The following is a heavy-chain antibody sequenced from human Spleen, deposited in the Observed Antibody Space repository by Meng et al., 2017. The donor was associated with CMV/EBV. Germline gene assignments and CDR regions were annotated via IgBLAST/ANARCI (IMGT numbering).Heavy chain of an antibody. CDR3: AKGPYGYGEEDYYYYGMDV. CDR2: ISSSSSYI. J-gene: IGHJ6*02. V-gene: IGHV3-21*01. D-gene: IGHD5-18*01. Sequence: GESLKISCAASGFTFSSYSMNWVRQAPGKGLEWVSSISSSSSYIYYADSVKGRFTISRDNSKNTLYLQMNSLRPEDTAVYYCAKGPYGYGEEDYYYYGMDVWGQGITVTVSS. CDR1: GFTFSSYS.